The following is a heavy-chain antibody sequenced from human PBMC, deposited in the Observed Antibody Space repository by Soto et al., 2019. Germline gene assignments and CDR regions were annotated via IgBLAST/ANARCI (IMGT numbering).Heavy chain of an antibody. Sequence: EVHLLESGGGLVQPGGSLRLSWVASGFTFSSYTMYWVRRVPGKGLEWVSDISESGAITHYADSVKGRFTISRDDPKSTLYLQMHTLRGDYTAVYYCAKAQYTGISKTLDYWDQGTLVTVST. CDR2: ISESGAIT. CDR3: AKAQYTGISKTLDY. V-gene: IGHV3-23*01. J-gene: IGHJ4*02. D-gene: IGHD1-26*01. CDR1: GFTFSSYT.